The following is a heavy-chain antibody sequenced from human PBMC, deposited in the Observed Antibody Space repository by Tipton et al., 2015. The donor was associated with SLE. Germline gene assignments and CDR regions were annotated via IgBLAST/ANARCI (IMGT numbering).Heavy chain of an antibody. J-gene: IGHJ4*02. V-gene: IGHV3-74*01. CDR1: GLTLRSYW. D-gene: IGHD6-19*01. CDR2: ISGDGTST. Sequence: SLRLSCTASGLTLRSYWMHWVRQAPGKGLVWVSRISGDGTSTSYADSVKGRFTISRDNGKNSLYLQMSSLRAEDAAVYYCASDIAVSGSHDYWGQGTLVTVSS. CDR3: ASDIAVSGSHDY.